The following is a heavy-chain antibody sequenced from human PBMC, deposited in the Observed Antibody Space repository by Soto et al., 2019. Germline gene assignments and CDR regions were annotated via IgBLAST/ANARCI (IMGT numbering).Heavy chain of an antibody. Sequence: ASAKVSCPASGYTFTGYYLHWVRQAPGHGLELMGLITPNSGGTHYAQKFPGRVTMTRDTAISTAYMELSRRRADDTAVYYCARPEECSGGSCYSSFDYWGQGTLVTVSS. CDR2: ITPNSGGT. V-gene: IGHV1-2*02. CDR1: GYTFTGYY. J-gene: IGHJ4*02. D-gene: IGHD2-15*01. CDR3: ARPEECSGGSCYSSFDY.